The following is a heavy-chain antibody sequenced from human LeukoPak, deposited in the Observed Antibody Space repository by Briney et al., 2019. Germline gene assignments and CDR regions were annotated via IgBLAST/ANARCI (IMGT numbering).Heavy chain of an antibody. J-gene: IGHJ4*02. Sequence: GGSLRLSCAASGFTFSSYGMHWVRQAPGKGLEWVAVIWYDGSNKYYADSVKGRFTISRDNSKNALYLQMNSLRAEDTAVYYCARVIAVAGLDYWGQGTLVTVSS. V-gene: IGHV3-33*01. CDR3: ARVIAVAGLDY. CDR2: IWYDGSNK. D-gene: IGHD6-19*01. CDR1: GFTFSSYG.